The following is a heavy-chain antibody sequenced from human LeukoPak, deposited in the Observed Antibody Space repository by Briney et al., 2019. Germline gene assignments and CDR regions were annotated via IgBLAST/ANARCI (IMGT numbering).Heavy chain of an antibody. V-gene: IGHV1-69*04. CDR3: ARDLPYSGSYYGVIDY. Sequence: SVKVACKASGGTFSSYAISWVRQAPGQGLEWMGRIIPILGIANYAQKFQGRVTITADKSTSTAYMELSSLRSEDTAVYYCARDLPYSGSYYGVIDYWGQGTLVTVSS. J-gene: IGHJ4*02. CDR1: GGTFSSYA. CDR2: IIPILGIA. D-gene: IGHD1-26*01.